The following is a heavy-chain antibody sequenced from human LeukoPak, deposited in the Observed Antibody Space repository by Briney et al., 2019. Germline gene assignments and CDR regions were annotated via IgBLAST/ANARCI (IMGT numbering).Heavy chain of an antibody. J-gene: IGHJ4*02. D-gene: IGHD2-15*01. Sequence: ASVKVSCKASGYTFTGYYMHWVRQAPGQGLEWMGWINPNSGGTNYAQKFQGRVTMTRDTSISTAYMELSRLRSDDTAVYYCARDSVGYCGGGSCSDFDYWGQGTLVTVSS. V-gene: IGHV1-2*02. CDR2: INPNSGGT. CDR3: ARDSVGYCGGGSCSDFDY. CDR1: GYTFTGYY.